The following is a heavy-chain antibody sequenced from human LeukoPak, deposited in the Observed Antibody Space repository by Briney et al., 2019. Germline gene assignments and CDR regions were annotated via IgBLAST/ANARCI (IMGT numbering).Heavy chain of an antibody. CDR3: ARETPGAGHFDY. Sequence: SETLSLTCTVSGGSINYYYWMWLRQPPGKGLEWIGYIYYSEGTHYNPSLKSRVTMLVDTSKNQFSLKLTAVTAADTAVYYCARETPGAGHFDYWGQGSLVTVSS. CDR1: GGSINYYY. CDR2: IYYSEGT. D-gene: IGHD7-27*01. J-gene: IGHJ4*02. V-gene: IGHV4-59*01.